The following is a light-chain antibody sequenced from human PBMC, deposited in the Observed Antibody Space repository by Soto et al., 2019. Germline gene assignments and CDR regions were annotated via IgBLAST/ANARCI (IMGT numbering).Light chain of an antibody. CDR1: QSVSSN. V-gene: IGKV3D-15*01. CDR2: DAS. Sequence: EIVMTQSPATLSVSPGEGATLSCRASQSVSSNLAWHQQKPGQAPRLLIYDASTRATGVPARFSGYGSGTDFILTISSLQSEDSALYYCQHYNSWPTFGPGTKVDIK. CDR3: QHYNSWPT. J-gene: IGKJ3*01.